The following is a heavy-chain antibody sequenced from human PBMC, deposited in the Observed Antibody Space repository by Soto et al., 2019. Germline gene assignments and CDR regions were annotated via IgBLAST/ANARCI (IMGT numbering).Heavy chain of an antibody. J-gene: IGHJ5*02. CDR2: INRDGRQT. CDR1: GFTFRNSW. V-gene: IGHV3-7*03. CDR3: ERVMISSSSHNWFGP. Sequence: DVQLVESGGGLVQPGGSLRLSCADSGFTFRNSWMSWVRQAPGKGPEWVANINRDGRQTYYVDSVKGRFPISRDNAKNSRYLQMNSLRADDTAVYYCERVMISSSSHNWFGPWGQGTLVTVS. D-gene: IGHD3-16*01.